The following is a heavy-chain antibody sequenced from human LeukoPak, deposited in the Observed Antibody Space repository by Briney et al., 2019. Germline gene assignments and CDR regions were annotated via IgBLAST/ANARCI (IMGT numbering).Heavy chain of an antibody. V-gene: IGHV3-21*01. D-gene: IGHD2-2*01. CDR2: ISSSSYI. CDR3: ARESLPIVVVPAAIGY. Sequence: GGSLRLSCAASGFTFSSYSVNWVRQAPGKGLEWVSSISSSSYIYYADSVKGRFTISRDNAKNTLYLQMNSLRAEDTAVYYCARESLPIVVVPAAIGYWGQGTLVTVSS. J-gene: IGHJ4*02. CDR1: GFTFSSYS.